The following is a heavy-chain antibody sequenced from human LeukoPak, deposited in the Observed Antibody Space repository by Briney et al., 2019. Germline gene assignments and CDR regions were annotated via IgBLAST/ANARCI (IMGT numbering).Heavy chain of an antibody. J-gene: IGHJ3*02. V-gene: IGHV4-30-4*01. CDR3: AREGGDSTVTSAFDI. CDR2: VYYSGST. CDR1: GGSISSGDYY. Sequence: SQTLSLTCTVSGGSISSGDYYWSWIRQPPGKGLEWIGYVYYSGSTYYNPSLKSRVTISVDTSKNQFSLKLSSVTAADTAVYYCAREGGDSTVTSAFDIWGQGTMVTVSS. D-gene: IGHD4-17*01.